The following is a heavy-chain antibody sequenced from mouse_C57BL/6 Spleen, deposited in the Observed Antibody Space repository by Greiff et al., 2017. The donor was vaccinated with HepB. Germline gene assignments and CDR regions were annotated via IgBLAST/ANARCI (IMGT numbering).Heavy chain of an antibody. V-gene: IGHV1-52*01. Sequence: QVHVKQPGAELVRPGSSVKLSCKASGYTFTSYWMHWVKQRPIQGLEWIGNIDPSDSETHYNQKFKDKATLTVDKSSSTAYMQLSSLTSEDSAVYYCTRGGVTTLYYYAMDYWGQGTSVTVSS. J-gene: IGHJ4*01. CDR3: TRGGVTTLYYYAMDY. CDR1: GYTFTSYW. CDR2: IDPSDSET. D-gene: IGHD2-1*01.